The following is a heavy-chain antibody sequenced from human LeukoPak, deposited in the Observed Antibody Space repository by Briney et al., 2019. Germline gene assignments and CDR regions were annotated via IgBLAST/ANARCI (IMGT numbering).Heavy chain of an antibody. J-gene: IGHJ4*02. CDR3: ATESYGGA. V-gene: IGHV3-53*01. CDR2: TYSSGST. CDR1: DFTVSSNS. D-gene: IGHD1-26*01. Sequence: QAGGSLRLSCAASDFTVSSNSMSWVRQAPGKGLEWVSVTYSSGSTHYADSVKGRFTISRDSSKNTLYLQMNSLRAEDTAVYYCATESYGGAWGQGTLVTVSS.